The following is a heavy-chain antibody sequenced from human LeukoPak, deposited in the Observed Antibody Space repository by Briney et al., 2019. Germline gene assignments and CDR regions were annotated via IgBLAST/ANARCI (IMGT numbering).Heavy chain of an antibody. CDR1: GFTFSNYE. Sequence: PGGSLRLSCAASGFTFSNYEMSWVRQPPGKGLEWISYISSGGTTIYYADSVKGRFTISRDNAKNSLYLQMHSLRAEDTAIYYCAREGGLRRDLGVVVPAAMVVNYYYGMDVWGQGTTVTVSS. J-gene: IGHJ6*02. CDR2: ISSGGTTI. V-gene: IGHV3-48*03. D-gene: IGHD2-2*01. CDR3: AREGGLRRDLGVVVPAAMVVNYYYGMDV.